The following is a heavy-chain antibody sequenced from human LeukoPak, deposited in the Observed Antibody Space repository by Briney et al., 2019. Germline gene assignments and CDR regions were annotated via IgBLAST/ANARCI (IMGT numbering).Heavy chain of an antibody. CDR3: AKARYSGWYYFDY. Sequence: PGGSLRLSCAASGFTFSSYGMSWVRQAPGKGLEWVSGISGSGGSTYYADSVKGRLTISRDNSKNTLYLQMNSLKAEDTAVYYCAKARYSGWYYFDYWGQGTLVTVSS. J-gene: IGHJ4*02. V-gene: IGHV3-23*01. CDR1: GFTFSSYG. CDR2: ISGSGGST. D-gene: IGHD1-26*01.